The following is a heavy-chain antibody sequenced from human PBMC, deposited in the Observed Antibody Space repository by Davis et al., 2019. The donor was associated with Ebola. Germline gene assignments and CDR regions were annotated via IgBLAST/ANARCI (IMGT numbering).Heavy chain of an antibody. V-gene: IGHV3-23*01. D-gene: IGHD2-2*01. CDR3: AKVGCSSTSCYSVYYGMDV. J-gene: IGHJ6*02. Sequence: GGSLRLSCAASGLTFSSYAMSWVRQAPGKGLQWVAIISGRGDTTYYADSAKGRFTVSRDNSKNTLYLQMNSLRAEDTAVYYCAKVGCSSTSCYSVYYGMDVWGQGTTVTVSS. CDR2: ISGRGDTT. CDR1: GLTFSSYA.